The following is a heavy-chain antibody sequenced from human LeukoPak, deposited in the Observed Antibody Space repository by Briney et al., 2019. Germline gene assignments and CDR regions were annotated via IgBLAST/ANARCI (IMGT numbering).Heavy chain of an antibody. V-gene: IGHV3-33*01. Sequence: GGSLRLSCAASGFTLSNYGMHWVRQAPGKGLQWVAVIWYDGTNKQYVDSVKGRFTISRDNSENTLYLRMNSLRDGDTAVYYCARESSLTGAYFDWWGQGTLVTVSS. CDR3: ARESSLTGAYFDW. CDR1: GFTLSNYG. CDR2: IWYDGTNK. D-gene: IGHD3-10*01. J-gene: IGHJ4*02.